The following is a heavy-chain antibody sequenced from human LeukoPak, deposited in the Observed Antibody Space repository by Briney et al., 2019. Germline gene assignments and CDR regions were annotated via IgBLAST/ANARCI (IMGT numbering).Heavy chain of an antibody. J-gene: IGHJ4*02. Sequence: GGSLRLSCAVSGFTLDDYAMHWVRQAPGKGLEWVSGISWNSGDIDYADSVKGRFTISRDNAKNSLYLQMNSLRTEDTALYYCAKDQDFDYWGQGTLVTVSS. CDR1: GFTLDDYA. V-gene: IGHV3-9*01. CDR3: AKDQDFDY. CDR2: ISWNSGDI.